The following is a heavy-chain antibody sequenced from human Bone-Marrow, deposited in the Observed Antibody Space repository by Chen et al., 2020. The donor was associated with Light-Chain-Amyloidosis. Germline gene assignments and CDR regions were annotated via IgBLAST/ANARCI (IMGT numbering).Heavy chain of an antibody. D-gene: IGHD2-2*02. CDR1: GCSINSASYY. CDR3: ARATVVTSAIGFFDS. CDR2: MYYRWST. V-gene: IGHV4-31*03. J-gene: IGHJ4*02. Sequence: QVQLHESGPGLVKPSQTLSLTCTVSGCSINSASYYWGWIRQHPGKGLEWIGYMYYRWSTYYNPSLGSRVTISLDTSQNQFSLRLNSVTAADTAVYYCARATVVTSAIGFFDSWGQGTLVTVSS.